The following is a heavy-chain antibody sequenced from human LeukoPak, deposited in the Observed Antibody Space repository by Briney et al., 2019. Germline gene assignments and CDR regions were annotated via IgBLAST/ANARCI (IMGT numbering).Heavy chain of an antibody. CDR3: AKGGPEASAGLSWFDP. D-gene: IGHD1-14*01. V-gene: IGHV4-59*01. CDR2: SYSSGNA. Sequence: SETLSLSCTISGGSISNYYWYWMRKPPGKGLEWIAYSYSSGNANYNPSLKSRVTISVDTSMNQFSLKLTSVTAADTAVYYCAKGGPEASAGLSWFDPWGQGTLVTVSS. CDR1: GGSISNYY. J-gene: IGHJ5*02.